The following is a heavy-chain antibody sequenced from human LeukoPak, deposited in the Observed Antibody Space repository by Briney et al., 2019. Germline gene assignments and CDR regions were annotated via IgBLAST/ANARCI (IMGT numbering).Heavy chain of an antibody. CDR1: GYSITSYW. CDR2: IYTGDPDN. D-gene: IGHD3-10*01. Sequence: GASLQICCNGSGYSITSYWSCFVRQMGEKRQEWMGIIYTGDPDNRYSPSFQGQVTSSADKSIGTAYLQWSSLKDSDTAMYYCARRYGSGSYCHLDYWGQGTLVTVSS. CDR3: ARRYGSGSYCHLDY. J-gene: IGHJ4*02. V-gene: IGHV5-51*01.